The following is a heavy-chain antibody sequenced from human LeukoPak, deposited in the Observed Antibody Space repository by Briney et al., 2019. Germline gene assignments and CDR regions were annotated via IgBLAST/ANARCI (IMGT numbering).Heavy chain of an antibody. CDR2: ISSSGSTI. Sequence: RGSLRLSCAASGFTFSDYYMSWIRQAPGKGLEWVSYISSSGSTIYQADSVKGRFTISRDNAKNSLYLQMNSLRAEDTAVYYCARDRYGSGSYYNWYFDLWGQGTLVTVSS. CDR3: ARDRYGSGSYYNWYFDL. V-gene: IGHV3-11*01. J-gene: IGHJ2*01. D-gene: IGHD3-10*01. CDR1: GFTFSDYY.